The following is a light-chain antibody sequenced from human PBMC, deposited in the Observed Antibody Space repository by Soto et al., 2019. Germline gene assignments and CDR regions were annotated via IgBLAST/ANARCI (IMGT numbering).Light chain of an antibody. CDR1: SSNIGSNT. J-gene: IGLJ1*01. CDR3: AAWDDSLNGRF. Sequence: QSVLTQPPSASGTPWQRVTISCSGSSSNIGSNTVNWYQQLPGTAPKLLIYSNNQRPSGVPDRFSGSKSGTSASLAISGLQSEDEADYYCAAWDDSLNGRFFGTGTKVTVL. V-gene: IGLV1-44*01. CDR2: SNN.